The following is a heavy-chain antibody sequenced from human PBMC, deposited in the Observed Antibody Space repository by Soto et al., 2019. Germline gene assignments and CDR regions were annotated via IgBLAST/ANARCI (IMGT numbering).Heavy chain of an antibody. CDR3: ARAYLDIWDCVL. D-gene: IGHD1-26*01. CDR2: IIPIFGKT. V-gene: IGHV1-69*01. J-gene: IGHJ2*01. Sequence: QVQLVQSGAEVKKPGSSVKVSCKASGGTFRSYVINWVRQAPGQGLEWMGGIIPIFGKTYYVQKFDDRATITADEATSTAYMDLSSLSSEDTAIYYCARAYLDIWDCVLLGRGTLVTGSA. CDR1: GGTFRSYV.